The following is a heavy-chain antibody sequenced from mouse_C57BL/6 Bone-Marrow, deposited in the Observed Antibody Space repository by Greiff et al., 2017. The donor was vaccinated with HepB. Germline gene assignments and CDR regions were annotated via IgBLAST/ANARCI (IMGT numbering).Heavy chain of an antibody. CDR1: GFTFSSYA. D-gene: IGHD1-1*01. Sequence: DVHLVESGEGLVKPGGSLKLSCAASGFTFSSYAMSWVRQTPEKRLEWVAYISSGGDYIYYADTVKGRFTISRDNARNTLYLQMSSLKSEDTAMYYCTRDHYYGSSYDAMDYWGQGTSVTVSS. V-gene: IGHV5-9-1*02. CDR3: TRDHYYGSSYDAMDY. J-gene: IGHJ4*01. CDR2: ISSGGDYI.